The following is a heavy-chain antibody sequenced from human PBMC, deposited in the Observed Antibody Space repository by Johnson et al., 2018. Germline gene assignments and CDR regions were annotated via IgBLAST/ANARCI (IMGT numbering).Heavy chain of an antibody. D-gene: IGHD5-12*01. V-gene: IGHV3-30-3*01. Sequence: QVQLVEAGGGVVEPGRSLRLSCAASGFTFNNYAMHWVRQAPGKGLEWVAVISYDGSNKNYADYVRGRFTIPRDKSKNTLYLQMNSLRAEETAVFYCARGGWGVVATGGYMDVWGKGTTVTVSS. CDR3: ARGGWGVVATGGYMDV. J-gene: IGHJ6*03. CDR1: GFTFNNYA. CDR2: ISYDGSNK.